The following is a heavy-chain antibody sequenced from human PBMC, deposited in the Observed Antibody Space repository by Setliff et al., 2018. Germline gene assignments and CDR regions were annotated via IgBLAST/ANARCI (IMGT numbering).Heavy chain of an antibody. J-gene: IGHJ3*01. CDR3: ARSPANGGHDAFDV. V-gene: IGHV3-21*06. D-gene: IGHD6-25*01. Sequence: PGGSLRLSCLASGFSFSNTKMSWIRQAPGKGLEWVSSISPYSDYIYYADSVKGRFTISRDNAKNSLYLQMNSLGAEDTAVYFCARSPANGGHDAFDVWGQGTMVTVSS. CDR2: ISPYSDYI. CDR1: GFSFSNTK.